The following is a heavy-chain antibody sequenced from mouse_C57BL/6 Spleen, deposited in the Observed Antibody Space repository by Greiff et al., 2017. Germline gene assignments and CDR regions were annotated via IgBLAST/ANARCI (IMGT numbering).Heavy chain of an antibody. D-gene: IGHD2-2*01. J-gene: IGHJ4*01. V-gene: IGHV1-80*01. Sequence: QVQLKESGAELVKPGASVKISCKASGYAFSSYWMNWVKQRPGKGLEWIGQIFPGDGDTNSNGKFKGKATLTADKSSSTAYMQLSSLTSEDSAVYFCARSGGYDDYYAMDYWGQGTSVTVSS. CDR2: IFPGDGDT. CDR3: ARSGGYDDYYAMDY. CDR1: GYAFSSYW.